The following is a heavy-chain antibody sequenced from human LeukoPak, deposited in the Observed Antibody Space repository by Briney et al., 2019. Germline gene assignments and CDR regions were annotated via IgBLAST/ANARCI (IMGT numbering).Heavy chain of an antibody. D-gene: IGHD1-26*01. CDR3: ARDLSGSEGS. CDR1: GGAFSGYY. Sequence: SETLSLTCGVHGGAFSGYYWTWIRQAPGKGLQWIGDINNSGTTNYNPSLKDRVIISVDTSKNQFSLKLNSVTAADTAVYYCARDLSGSEGSWGQGTLVTVSS. V-gene: IGHV4-34*01. CDR2: INNSGTT. J-gene: IGHJ5*02.